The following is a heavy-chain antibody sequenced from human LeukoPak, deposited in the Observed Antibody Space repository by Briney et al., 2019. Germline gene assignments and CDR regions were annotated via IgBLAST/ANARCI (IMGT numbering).Heavy chain of an antibody. CDR3: ARTYYYDSSGYYYFDH. Sequence: PSETLSLTCTVSGGSISSYYWSWIRQPPGKGLEWIGYIYYSGSTNYNPSLKSRVTISVDTSKNQFSLKLSSVTAADTAVYYCARTYYYDSSGYYYFDHWGQGTLVTVSS. D-gene: IGHD3-22*01. J-gene: IGHJ4*02. CDR2: IYYSGST. V-gene: IGHV4-59*08. CDR1: GGSISSYY.